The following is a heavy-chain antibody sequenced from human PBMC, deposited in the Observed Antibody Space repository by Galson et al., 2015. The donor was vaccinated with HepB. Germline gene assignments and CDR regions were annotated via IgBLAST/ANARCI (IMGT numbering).Heavy chain of an antibody. CDR3: TRVRIGLDY. J-gene: IGHJ4*02. D-gene: IGHD3-3*01. Sequence: SLRLSCAASGFTFGDYAMSWVRQAPGKGLEWVGFIRSKAYGGTTEYAASVKGRFTISRDDSKSIAYLQMNSLKTEDTAVYYCTRVRIGLDYWGQGTLVTVSS. V-gene: IGHV3-49*04. CDR1: GFTFGDYA. CDR2: IRSKAYGGTT.